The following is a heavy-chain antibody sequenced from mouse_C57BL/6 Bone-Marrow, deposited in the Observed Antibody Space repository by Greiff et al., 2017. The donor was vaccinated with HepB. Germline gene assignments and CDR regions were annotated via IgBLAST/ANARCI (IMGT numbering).Heavy chain of an antibody. V-gene: IGHV5-12*01. J-gene: IGHJ4*01. CDR1: GFTFSDYY. CDR3: ARPGLLGNAMDY. CDR2: ISNGGGST. Sequence: EVQGVESGGGLVQPGGSLKLSCAASGFTFSDYYMYWVRQTPEKRLEWVAYISNGGGSTYYPDTVKGRFTISRDNAKNTLYLQMSRLKSEDTAMYYCARPGLLGNAMDYWGQGTSVTVSS. D-gene: IGHD6-5*01.